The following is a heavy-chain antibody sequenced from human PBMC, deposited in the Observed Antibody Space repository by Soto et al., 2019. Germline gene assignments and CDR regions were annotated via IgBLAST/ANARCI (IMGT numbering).Heavy chain of an antibody. Sequence: ASVKVSCKASGYIFTGFYIHWVRQAPGQGLEWMGWIFPNSGATNYAQKFQGRVTMTRDTSISTGYMDLTRLTSDDTAVYYCARGRSLKWNWFGPWGQGTLVTVSS. CDR2: IFPNSGAT. J-gene: IGHJ5*02. CDR3: ARGRSLKWNWFGP. CDR1: GYIFTGFY. V-gene: IGHV1-2*02. D-gene: IGHD2-15*01.